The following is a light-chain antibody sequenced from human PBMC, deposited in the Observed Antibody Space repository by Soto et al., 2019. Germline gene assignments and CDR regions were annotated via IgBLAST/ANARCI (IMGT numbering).Light chain of an antibody. Sequence: PGERAILSCRASQSVSASYIAWYQQKPGQAPRLLIYGASSRATGIPDRFSGSGSGTDSTLTISRLEPEDFAVYYCQQYGDSPLTFGGGTKVDIK. CDR1: QSVSASY. CDR2: GAS. V-gene: IGKV3-20*01. J-gene: IGKJ4*01. CDR3: QQYGDSPLT.